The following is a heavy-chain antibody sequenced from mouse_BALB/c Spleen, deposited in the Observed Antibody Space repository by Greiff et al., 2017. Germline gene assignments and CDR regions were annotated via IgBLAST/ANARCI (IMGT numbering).Heavy chain of an antibody. Sequence: EVKLMESGGGLVQPGGSRKLSCAASGFTFSSFGMHWVRQAPEKGLEWVAYISSGSSTIYYADTVKGRFTISRDNPKNTLFLQMTSLRSEDTAMYYCARFYYGYDVEYAMDYWGQGTSVTVSS. J-gene: IGHJ4*01. V-gene: IGHV5-17*02. D-gene: IGHD2-2*01. CDR1: GFTFSSFG. CDR3: ARFYYGYDVEYAMDY. CDR2: ISSGSSTI.